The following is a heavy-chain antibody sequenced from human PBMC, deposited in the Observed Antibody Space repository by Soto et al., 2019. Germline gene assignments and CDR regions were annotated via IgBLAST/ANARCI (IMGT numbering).Heavy chain of an antibody. J-gene: IGHJ4*02. D-gene: IGHD3-22*01. CDR1: GGSISSGDYY. V-gene: IGHV4-30-4*01. CDR3: ARDARYYYDSSGYQLD. Sequence: SETLSLTCTVSGGSISSGDYYWSWIRQPPGKGLEWIGYIYYSGSTYYNPSLKSRVTISVDTSKNQFSLKLSSVTAADTAVYYCARDARYYYDSSGYQLDCGQRTLVTSPQ. CDR2: IYYSGST.